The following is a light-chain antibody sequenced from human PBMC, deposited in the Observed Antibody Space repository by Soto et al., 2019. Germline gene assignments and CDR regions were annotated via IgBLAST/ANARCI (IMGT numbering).Light chain of an antibody. CDR1: SSNIGAHYD. CDR2: GNS. J-gene: IGLJ1*01. CDR3: QSYDSSLSAFYV. V-gene: IGLV1-40*01. Sequence: QSVLTQPPSVSGAPGQRVTISCTGSSSNIGAHYDVHWYQQLPGTAPKLLIYGNSNRPSGVPDRFSGSKSGTSASLAITGLQAEDEADYYCQSYDSSLSAFYVFGTGTRSPS.